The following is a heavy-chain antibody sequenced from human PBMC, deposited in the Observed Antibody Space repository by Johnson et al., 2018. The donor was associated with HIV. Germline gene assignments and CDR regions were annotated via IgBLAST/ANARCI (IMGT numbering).Heavy chain of an antibody. V-gene: IGHV3-30*03. J-gene: IGHJ3*02. CDR1: GFTFSSYG. CDR2: ISYDGSNK. CDR3: ASYSSSDAFDI. Sequence: QVQLVESGGGLVQPGGSLRLSCAASGFTFSSYGMHWVRQAPGKGLEWVAVISYDGSNKYYADSVKGRFTISRDNSKNTLYLQMNSLRAEDTAVYYCASYSSSDAFDIWGQGTMVTVSS. D-gene: IGHD6-6*01.